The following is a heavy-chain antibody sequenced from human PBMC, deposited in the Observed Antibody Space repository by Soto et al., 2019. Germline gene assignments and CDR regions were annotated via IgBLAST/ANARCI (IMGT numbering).Heavy chain of an antibody. V-gene: IGHV4-31*03. J-gene: IGHJ4*02. CDR2: IYYSGST. CDR1: GGSISSGGYY. D-gene: IGHD3-10*01. Sequence: SETLSLTCTVSGGSISSGGYYWSWIRQHPGKGLEWIGYIYYSGSTYYNPSLKSRVTISVDTSKNQFSLKLSSVTAADTAVYYCARSSKAVATFDYWGQLTTVTVSS. CDR3: ARSSKAVATFDY.